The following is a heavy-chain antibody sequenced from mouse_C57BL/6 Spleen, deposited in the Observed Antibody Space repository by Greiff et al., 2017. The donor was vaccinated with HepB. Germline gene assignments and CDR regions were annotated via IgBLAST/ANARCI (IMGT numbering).Heavy chain of an antibody. J-gene: IGHJ4*01. CDR3: ARGGLRGMAMDY. Sequence: QVQLQQSGAELVKPGASVKMSCKASGYTFTSYWITWVKQRPGQGLEWIGDIYPGSGSTNYNEKFKSKATLTVDTSSSTAYMQLSSLTSEDSAVYYCARGGLRGMAMDYWGQGTSVTVSS. V-gene: IGHV1-55*01. D-gene: IGHD1-1*01. CDR1: GYTFTSYW. CDR2: IYPGSGST.